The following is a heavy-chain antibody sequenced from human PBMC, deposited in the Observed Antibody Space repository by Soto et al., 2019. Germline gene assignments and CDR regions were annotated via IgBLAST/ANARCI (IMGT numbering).Heavy chain of an antibody. CDR3: VRRHVSATGIDWFDP. CDR1: GYTFTSCG. V-gene: IGHV1-3*01. J-gene: IGHJ5*02. Sequence: GASVKVSCQASGYTFTSCGIHLVRQAPGQRLEWMGWINAANGDTKYSPKFQGRVTITRDTSASTAYMELSSLRSEDTAVYYCVRRHVSATGIDWFDPWGQGTLVTVSS. CDR2: INAANGDT. D-gene: IGHD6-13*01.